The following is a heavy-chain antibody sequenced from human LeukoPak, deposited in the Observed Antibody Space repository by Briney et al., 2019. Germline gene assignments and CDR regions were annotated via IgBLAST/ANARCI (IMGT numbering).Heavy chain of an antibody. V-gene: IGHV1-2*02. CDR3: AREHSSGYYFDAFDI. J-gene: IGHJ3*02. CDR1: GYTFTGYY. Sequence: ASVKVSCKASGYTFTGYYMHWVRQAPGQGPEGMGWINPNSGGTNHAQKFQGRVTMTRDTSISTAYMELSRLRSDDTAVYYCAREHSSGYYFDAFDIWGQGTMVTVSS. CDR2: INPNSGGT. D-gene: IGHD3-22*01.